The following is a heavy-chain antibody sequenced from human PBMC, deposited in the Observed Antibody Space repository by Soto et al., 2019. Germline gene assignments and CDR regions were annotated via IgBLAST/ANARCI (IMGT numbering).Heavy chain of an antibody. CDR3: ARQSPYCSGGSCYWGMDV. CDR2: IYPGDSDT. J-gene: IGHJ6*02. V-gene: IGHV5-51*01. CDR1: GYSFTRYW. D-gene: IGHD2-15*01. Sequence: PGESLNISCKGSGYSFTRYWIGWVRQMPGKGLEWMGIIYPGDSDTRYSPSFQGQVTISADKSISTAYLQWSSLKASDTAMYYCARQSPYCSGGSCYWGMDVWGQGTTVTVSS.